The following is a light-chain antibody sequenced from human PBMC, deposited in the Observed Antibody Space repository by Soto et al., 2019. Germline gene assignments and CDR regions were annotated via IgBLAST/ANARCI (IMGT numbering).Light chain of an antibody. CDR1: QAISNY. Sequence: DFQMTQSPSSLSASVGDRVTITCRATQAISNYLAWYQQNPGKVPKLLIYAAFTLQSGVPSRFSGSGSGTDFTLTISSLQPEDVATYYCQKYNSAPWTFGQGTKVEIK. J-gene: IGKJ1*01. V-gene: IGKV1-27*01. CDR2: AAF. CDR3: QKYNSAPWT.